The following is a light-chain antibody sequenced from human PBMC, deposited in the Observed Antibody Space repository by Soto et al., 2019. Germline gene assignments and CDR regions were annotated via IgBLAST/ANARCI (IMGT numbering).Light chain of an antibody. J-gene: IGKJ4*01. V-gene: IGKV3-15*01. CDR1: QSVSSSY. CDR3: QQYNKWPLT. Sequence: EIVLTQTPGTLPLSPGERATPCCRASQSVSSSYLAWYQQKPGQAPRLIMYGASTRATSISDRFSGSGSGTECTLTISSLQSEDVAVYYCQQYNKWPLTFGGGTKVDIK. CDR2: GAS.